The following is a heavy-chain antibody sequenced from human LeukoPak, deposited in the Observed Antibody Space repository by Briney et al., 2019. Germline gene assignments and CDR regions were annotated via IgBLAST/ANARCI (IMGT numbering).Heavy chain of an antibody. CDR3: ARGRGRHHIVLVVYATPNWFDP. V-gene: IGHV4-34*01. Sequence: PSETLSLTCAVYGGSFSGYYWSWIRQPPGKGLEWIGEINHSGSTNYNPSLKSRVTISVDTSKNQFSRKLSSVTAADTAVYYCARGRGRHHIVLVVYATPNWFDPWGQGTLVTVSS. J-gene: IGHJ5*02. CDR1: GGSFSGYY. CDR2: INHSGST. D-gene: IGHD2-8*02.